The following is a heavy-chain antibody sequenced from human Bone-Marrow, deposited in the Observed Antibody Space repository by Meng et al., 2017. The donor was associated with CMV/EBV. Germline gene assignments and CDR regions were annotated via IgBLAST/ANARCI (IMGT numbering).Heavy chain of an antibody. CDR3: ARDAPLGYCSSTSCADWCFDL. D-gene: IGHD2-2*01. V-gene: IGHV3-21*01. CDR1: SYR. CDR2: ISSSSSYI. Sequence: SYRMNWVRQAPGKGLEWVSSISSSSSYIYYADSVKGRFTISRDNAKNSLYLQMNSLRAEDTAVYYCARDAPLGYCSSTSCADWCFDLWGRGTLVTVSS. J-gene: IGHJ2*01.